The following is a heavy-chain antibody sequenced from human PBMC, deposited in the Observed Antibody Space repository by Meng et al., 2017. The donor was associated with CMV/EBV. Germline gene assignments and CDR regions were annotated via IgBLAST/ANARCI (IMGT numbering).Heavy chain of an antibody. D-gene: IGHD6-13*01. J-gene: IGHJ5*02. V-gene: IGHV4-39*07. Sequence: SETLSFTCTVSGGSISSSSYYWGWIRQPPGKGLEWIGSIYYSGSTYYNPSLKSRVTISVDTSKNQFSLKLSSVTAADTAVYYCARDWRQLAPLNWFDPWGQGTLVTVSS. CDR1: GGSISSSSYY. CDR2: IYYSGST. CDR3: ARDWRQLAPLNWFDP.